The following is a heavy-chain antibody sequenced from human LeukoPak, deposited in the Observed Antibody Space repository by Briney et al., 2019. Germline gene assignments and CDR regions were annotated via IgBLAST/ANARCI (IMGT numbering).Heavy chain of an antibody. V-gene: IGHV5-10-1*01. D-gene: IGHD2-2*01. J-gene: IGHJ6*02. CDR2: IDPSDSYT. CDR3: ARLKKSPIVGVAAAPSTGMDV. Sequence: GESLRISCKGSGYSFTSYWISWVRQMPGKGLEWMGRIDPSDSYTNYSPSFQGHVTISADKSISTAYLQWSSLKASDTAMYFCARLKKSPIVGVAAAPSTGMDVWGQGTTVTVSS. CDR1: GYSFTSYW.